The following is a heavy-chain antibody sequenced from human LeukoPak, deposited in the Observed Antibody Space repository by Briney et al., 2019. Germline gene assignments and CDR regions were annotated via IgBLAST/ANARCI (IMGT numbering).Heavy chain of an antibody. CDR2: IYYSGGT. Sequence: SETLSLTCTVSGGSISSGGYYWSWIRQHPGKGLEWIGYIYYSGGTYYNPSLKSRVTISVDTSKNQFSLKLSSVTAADTAVYYCARDRGLYSSGWSVYGMDVWGQGTTVTVSS. V-gene: IGHV4-31*03. J-gene: IGHJ6*02. CDR3: ARDRGLYSSGWSVYGMDV. D-gene: IGHD6-19*01. CDR1: GGSISSGGYY.